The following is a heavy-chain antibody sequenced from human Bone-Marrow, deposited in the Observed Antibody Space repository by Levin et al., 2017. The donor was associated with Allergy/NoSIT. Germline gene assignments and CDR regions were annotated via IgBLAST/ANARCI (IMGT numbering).Heavy chain of an antibody. V-gene: IGHV4-59*01. D-gene: IGHD2-2*01. CDR2: IYYSGST. CDR3: ARAYEVVPAAILDY. CDR1: GGSISSYY. Sequence: SETLSLTCTVSGGSISSYYWSWIRQPPGKGLEWIGYIYYSGSTNYNPSLKSRVTISVDTSKNQFSLKLSSVTAADTAVYYCARAYEVVPAAILDYWGQGTLVTVSS. J-gene: IGHJ4*02.